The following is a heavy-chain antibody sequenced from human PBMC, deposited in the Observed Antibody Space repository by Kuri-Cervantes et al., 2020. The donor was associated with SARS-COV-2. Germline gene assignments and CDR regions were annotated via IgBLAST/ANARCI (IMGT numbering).Heavy chain of an antibody. D-gene: IGHD3-10*01. Sequence: GSLRLSCTVSGGSISSYYWSWIRQPPGKGLEWIGYIYYSGSTNYNPSLKSRVTISVDTSKNQFSLKLSSVTAADTAVYYCARWQTYGSESYSDAFDIWGQGTMVTVSS. V-gene: IGHV4-59*01. CDR1: GGSISSYY. CDR2: IYYSGST. J-gene: IGHJ3*02. CDR3: ARWQTYGSESYSDAFDI.